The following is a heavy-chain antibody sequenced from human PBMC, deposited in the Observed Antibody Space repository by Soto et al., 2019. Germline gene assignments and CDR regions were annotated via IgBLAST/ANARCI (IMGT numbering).Heavy chain of an antibody. D-gene: IGHD1-26*01. CDR2: ISSGGFTT. CDR3: AKHGGIYGMSDFYGMDV. Sequence: EVQLLESGGGLVQPGGSLRLSCAASAFTFDTYAMSWVRQAPGKGLEWVSVISSGGFTTNYADSVKGRFTISRDNSKDTLYLQMNSLRAEDTAVYYCAKHGGIYGMSDFYGMDVWGQGTTVTVSS. J-gene: IGHJ6*02. V-gene: IGHV3-23*01. CDR1: AFTFDTYA.